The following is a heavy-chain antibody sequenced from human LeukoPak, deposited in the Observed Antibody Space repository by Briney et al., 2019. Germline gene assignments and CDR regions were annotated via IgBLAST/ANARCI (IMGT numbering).Heavy chain of an antibody. CDR3: ARERLGYSGYGEKTRANWFDP. CDR2: IYYSGST. Sequence: SETLSLTCTVSGGSISSYYWSWIRQPPGKGLEWIGYIYYSGSTNYNPSLKSRVTISVDTSKNQFSLKLSSVTAADTAVYYCARERLGYSGYGEKTRANWFDPWGQGTLVTVSS. CDR1: GGSISSYY. D-gene: IGHD5-12*01. J-gene: IGHJ5*02. V-gene: IGHV4-59*01.